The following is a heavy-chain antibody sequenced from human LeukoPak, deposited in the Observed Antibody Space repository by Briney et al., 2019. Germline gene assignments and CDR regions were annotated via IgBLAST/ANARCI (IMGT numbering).Heavy chain of an antibody. CDR1: GYSFNSYW. CDR2: IYPGDSDT. Sequence: GESLKISCKGSGYSFNSYWIGWVRQMPGKGLEWMGIIYPGDSDTRYSPSFQGQVTISADKSISTTYLQWSSLKASECGLYYCGRHPGYCGRASCYGGGGGSNYFDSWGQGTLVTVSS. D-gene: IGHD2-2*01. CDR3: GRHPGYCGRASCYGGGGGSNYFDS. J-gene: IGHJ4*02. V-gene: IGHV5-51*01.